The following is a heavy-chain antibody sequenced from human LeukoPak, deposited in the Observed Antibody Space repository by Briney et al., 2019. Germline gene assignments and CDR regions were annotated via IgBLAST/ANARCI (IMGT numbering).Heavy chain of an antibody. CDR2: ISSSGTT. D-gene: IGHD2-2*01. CDR3: AREAQETYSPSWGLYDPSYYIAA. V-gene: IGHV4-61*09. J-gene: IGHJ6*03. CDR1: SGSMNSGLYS. Sequence: SETLSLTCTVSSGSMNSGLYSWTWVRQPAGKGLEWIGQISSSGTTTYNPSLKSRVTISLDTSKNFFSLIVNSVTAADTAVYYCAREAQETYSPSWGLYDPSYYIAAWGKGTTVTVSS.